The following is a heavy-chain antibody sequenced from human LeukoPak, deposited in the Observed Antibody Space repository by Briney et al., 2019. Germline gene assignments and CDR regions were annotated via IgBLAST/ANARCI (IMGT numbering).Heavy chain of an antibody. Sequence: GASVKVSCKASGYTFTSYGISWVRQAPGQGLEWMGWISAYNGNTNYAQKLQGRVTMTTDTSTSTAYMELRSLRSDDTAVYYCARSAPEMTTVTPPDYWGQGTLVTVSS. CDR2: ISAYNGNT. V-gene: IGHV1-18*01. CDR1: GYTFTSYG. J-gene: IGHJ4*02. D-gene: IGHD4-17*01. CDR3: ARSAPEMTTVTPPDY.